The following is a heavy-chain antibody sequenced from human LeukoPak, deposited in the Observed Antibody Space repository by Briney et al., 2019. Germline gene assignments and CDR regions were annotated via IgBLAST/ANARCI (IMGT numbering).Heavy chain of an antibody. J-gene: IGHJ4*02. CDR1: GGTFSSYA. Sequence: ASVKVSCKASGGTFSSYAISWVRQAPGQGLEWMGRIIPILGIANYAQKFQGRVTVTADKSTSTAYMELSSLRSEETAVYYCARDYDGDYSFDYWGQGTLVTVSS. D-gene: IGHD4-17*01. CDR2: IIPILGIA. CDR3: ARDYDGDYSFDY. V-gene: IGHV1-69*04.